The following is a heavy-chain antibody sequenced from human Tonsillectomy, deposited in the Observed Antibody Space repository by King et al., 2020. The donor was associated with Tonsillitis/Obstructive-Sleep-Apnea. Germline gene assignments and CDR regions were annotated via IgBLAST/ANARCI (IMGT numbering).Heavy chain of an antibody. Sequence: VQLVESGGGLVKPGGSLRLSCAASGFTFSSYEMNWVRQAPGKGLEWLSYISSSGSTIYDADSVKGRFTISRDKTKNSLYLQMNSMRAESTAVYYCARDRSGSSSSDCIDPWGQGTLVTVSS. V-gene: IGHV3-48*03. CDR2: ISSSGSTI. CDR3: ARDRSGSSSSDCIDP. D-gene: IGHD6-6*01. J-gene: IGHJ5*02. CDR1: GFTFSSYE.